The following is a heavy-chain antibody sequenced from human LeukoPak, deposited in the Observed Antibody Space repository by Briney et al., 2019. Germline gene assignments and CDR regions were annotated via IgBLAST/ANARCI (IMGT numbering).Heavy chain of an antibody. D-gene: IGHD5-24*01. CDR1: GYIFRNYD. CDR2: VNRENGNT. V-gene: IGHV1-8*01. J-gene: IGHJ3*02. CDR3: ATPMANTFDAFDI. Sequence: ASVKVSCKPSGYIFRNYDINWVRQASGQGLEWMGWVNRENGNTGYAQKFHGRVTMTRHAPTNTAYMELTSLRSEDTAVYFCATPMANTFDAFDIWGQGSRVTVSS.